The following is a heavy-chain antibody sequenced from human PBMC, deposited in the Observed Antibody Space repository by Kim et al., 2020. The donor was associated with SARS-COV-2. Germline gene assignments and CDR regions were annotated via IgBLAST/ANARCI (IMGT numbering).Heavy chain of an antibody. V-gene: IGHV3-21*01. J-gene: IGHJ4*02. Sequence: YEASVKGRLTNSRDNAKNSLYLQMNSLRAEDTAVYYCARVLSSGWSYFDYWGQGTLVTVSS. D-gene: IGHD6-19*01. CDR3: ARVLSSGWSYFDY.